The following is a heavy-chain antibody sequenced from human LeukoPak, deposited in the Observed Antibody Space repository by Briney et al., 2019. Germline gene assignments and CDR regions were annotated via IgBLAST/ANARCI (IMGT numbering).Heavy chain of an antibody. Sequence: AAVKVSCKASGYTFTSYAMNWVRQAPGQGLEWMGWINTNTGNPKYAQCLTGRFVFSLDTSVSTVYLQISSLKAEDTAVYYCARDEVVVGSLHSAWGDGALVTVSS. J-gene: IGHJ4*01. CDR3: ARDEVVVGSLHSA. V-gene: IGHV7-4-1*02. CDR1: GYTFTSYA. CDR2: INTNTGNP. D-gene: IGHD2-15*01.